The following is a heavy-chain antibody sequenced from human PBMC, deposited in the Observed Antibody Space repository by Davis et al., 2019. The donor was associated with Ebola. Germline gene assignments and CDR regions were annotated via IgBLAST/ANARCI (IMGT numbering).Heavy chain of an antibody. Sequence: PGGSLRLSCAASGFTFSSYSMNWVRQAPGTVLEWVSYISSSSSTIYYADSVKGRFTISRDNAKNSLYLQMNSLRDEDTAVYYCARDEHHSGSFDYWGQGTLVTVSS. CDR2: ISSSSSTI. D-gene: IGHD5-12*01. CDR3: ARDEHHSGSFDY. CDR1: GFTFSSYS. V-gene: IGHV3-48*02. J-gene: IGHJ4*02.